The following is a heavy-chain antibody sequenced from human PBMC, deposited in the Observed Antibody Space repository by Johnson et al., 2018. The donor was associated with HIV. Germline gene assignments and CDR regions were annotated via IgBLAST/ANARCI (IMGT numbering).Heavy chain of an antibody. Sequence: MLLVESGGGLVQPGGSLRLSCAASGFTFSSYWMHWVRQAPGKGLVWVSRIHSDGSSTSYAASVKGRFTISRDNAKNTLYLQMNSMRAEDTAVYYCARDPGGSRYYDSSGYFAFDIWGQGTMVTVSS. D-gene: IGHD3-22*01. J-gene: IGHJ3*02. CDR2: IHSDGSST. CDR3: ARDPGGSRYYDSSGYFAFDI. V-gene: IGHV3-74*01. CDR1: GFTFSSYW.